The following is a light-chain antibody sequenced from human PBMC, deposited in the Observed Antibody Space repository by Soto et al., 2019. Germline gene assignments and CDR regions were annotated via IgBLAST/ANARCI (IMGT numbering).Light chain of an antibody. CDR3: QQYNSYSWT. CDR2: EAS. Sequence: DIQITQSPSTLSASVGDRVTITCRASQSISGWLAWYQQKKGTSPKLLIYEASNSESGVPSRFSGSGSGTEFTLTISSLQPDDFETYYCQQYNSYSWTFGQGTKVDIK. CDR1: QSISGW. J-gene: IGKJ1*01. V-gene: IGKV1-5*01.